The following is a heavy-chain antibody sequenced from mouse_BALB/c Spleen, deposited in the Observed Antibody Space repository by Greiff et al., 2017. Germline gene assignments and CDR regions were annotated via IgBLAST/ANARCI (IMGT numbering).Heavy chain of an antibody. V-gene: IGHV1-37*01. CDR1: GYSFTGYF. D-gene: IGHD4-1*01. CDR3: GRELGYYYAMDY. J-gene: IGHJ4*01. CDR2: INPYNGDT. Sequence: EVKVVESGPELVKPGASVKISCKASGYSFTGYFMNWVKQSHGKSLEWIGRINPYNGDTFYNQKFKGKATLTVDKSSSTAHMELLSLTSEDSAVYYCGRELGYYYAMDYWGQGTSVTVSS.